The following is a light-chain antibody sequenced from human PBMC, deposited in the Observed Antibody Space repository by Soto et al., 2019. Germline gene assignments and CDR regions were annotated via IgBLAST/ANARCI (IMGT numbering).Light chain of an antibody. CDR2: GAS. CDR1: QSVSSNY. CDR3: QQYGSSPWT. Sequence: EIVLTQSPGTLSLSPGGRATLSCRASQSVSSNYLAWYQQKPGQAPRLLIYGASSRATGIPDRFSGSGYGTDFTLTIGRLEPEDFAVYYCQQYGSSPWTFGQGTKVEIK. J-gene: IGKJ1*01. V-gene: IGKV3-20*01.